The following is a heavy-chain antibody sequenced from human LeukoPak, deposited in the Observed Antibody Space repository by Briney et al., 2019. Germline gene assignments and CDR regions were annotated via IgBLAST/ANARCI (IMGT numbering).Heavy chain of an antibody. D-gene: IGHD3-10*01. CDR3: AGDHYYGSGSYVLDY. Sequence: GGSLRLSCAASGFTFSSYSMNWVRQAPGEGLGWVSSISSSSSYIYYADSVKGRFTISRDNAKNSLYLRMNSLRAGDTGVYYCAGDHYYGSGSYVLDYWGQGTLVTVSS. J-gene: IGHJ4*02. V-gene: IGHV3-21*01. CDR2: ISSSSSYI. CDR1: GFTFSSYS.